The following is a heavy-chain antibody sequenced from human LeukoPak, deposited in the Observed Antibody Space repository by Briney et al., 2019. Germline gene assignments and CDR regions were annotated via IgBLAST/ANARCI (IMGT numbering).Heavy chain of an antibody. Sequence: SETLSLTCTVSGVSISNYYWTWIRQPPGKGLEWIGFISYSGNTNYNPSLKSRVTISLDTSKNQFSLKLISVTAADTAVYYCARGVGSGYTDYWGQGALVTVSS. CDR3: ARGVGSGYTDY. CDR1: GVSISNYY. V-gene: IGHV4-59*01. J-gene: IGHJ4*02. CDR2: ISYSGNT. D-gene: IGHD3-22*01.